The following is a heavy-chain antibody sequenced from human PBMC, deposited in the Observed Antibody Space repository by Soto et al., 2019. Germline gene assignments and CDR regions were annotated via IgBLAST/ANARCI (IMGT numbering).Heavy chain of an antibody. CDR1: GYIFSNYG. CDR2: ISGCNGNT. D-gene: IGHD6-13*01. V-gene: IGHV1-18*01. Sequence: QVHLVQSGAEVKKPGASVKVSCKASGYIFSNYGINWVRQAPGQGPEWMGWISGCNGNTNYAQTLQGRVTMTTDTSTSTAYMELRSLRSDDTAIYYCARGGSSWSAEYYQHWGQGTLVIVSS. CDR3: ARGGSSWSAEYYQH. J-gene: IGHJ1*01.